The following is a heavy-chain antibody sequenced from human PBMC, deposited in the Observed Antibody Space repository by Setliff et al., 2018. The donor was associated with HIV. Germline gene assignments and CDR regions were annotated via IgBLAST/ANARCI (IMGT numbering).Heavy chain of an antibody. Sequence: GGSLRLSCAASGFIFSSYGMHWVRQAPGKGLEWMANIKEDGSSIYYADSVKGRFTISRDNAKNSLYLQMNSLRAEDTAVYYCARESYYDRSGYYVPLDYWGQGTLVTVSS. J-gene: IGHJ4*02. D-gene: IGHD3-22*01. CDR2: IKEDGSSI. CDR3: ARESYYDRSGYYVPLDY. CDR1: GFIFSSYG. V-gene: IGHV3-7*01.